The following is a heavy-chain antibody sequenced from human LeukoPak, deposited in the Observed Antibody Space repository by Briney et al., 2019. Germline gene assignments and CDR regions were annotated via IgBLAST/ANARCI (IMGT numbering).Heavy chain of an antibody. CDR1: GGSISSGDYY. D-gene: IGHD3-22*01. Sequence: SQTLSLTCTVSGGSISSGDYYWSWIRQPPGKGLEWIGYIYYSGSTYYNPSLKSRVTISVDTSKNQFSPKLSSVTAADTAVYYCAREKSRGGPYDSSGYSNAFDIWGQGTMVTVSS. V-gene: IGHV4-30-4*01. CDR2: IYYSGST. J-gene: IGHJ3*02. CDR3: AREKSRGGPYDSSGYSNAFDI.